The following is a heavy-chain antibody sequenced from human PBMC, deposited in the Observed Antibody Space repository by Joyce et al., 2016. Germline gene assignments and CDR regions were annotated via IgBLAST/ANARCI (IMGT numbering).Heavy chain of an antibody. Sequence: QVQLVQSGAEVKKPGASVKVSCKASGYTLAAYYMHWVRQAPGQGLEWMEWINPNTGDTKYAQKFQGRVTMTGDTAISTVPMELSRLRSDDTVVYYCAREDDLFDYWGQGTLVTVSS. V-gene: IGHV1-2*02. J-gene: IGHJ4*02. CDR3: AREDDLFDY. D-gene: IGHD5-24*01. CDR1: GYTLAAYY. CDR2: INPNTGDT.